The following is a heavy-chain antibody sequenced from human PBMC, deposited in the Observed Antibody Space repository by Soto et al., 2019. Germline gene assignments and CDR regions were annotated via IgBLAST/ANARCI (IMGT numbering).Heavy chain of an antibody. CDR2: MNPNSHNT. CDR1: GYTFTSYD. D-gene: IGHD2-2*01. V-gene: IGHV1-8*01. Sequence: ASVKVSCKASGYTFTSYDINWVRQATGQGLEWMGWMNPNSHNTNYAQKFQGRVTMTTNTSINTVYMELSSLRSEDTAVYYCAREVEVHTPVFGAWGQGTLVTVSS. CDR3: AREVEVHTPVFGA. J-gene: IGHJ5*02.